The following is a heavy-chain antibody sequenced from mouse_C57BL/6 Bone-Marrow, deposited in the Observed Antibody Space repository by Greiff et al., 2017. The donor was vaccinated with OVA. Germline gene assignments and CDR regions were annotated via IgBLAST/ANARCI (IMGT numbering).Heavy chain of an antibody. CDR1: GFSLTSYG. Sequence: QVQLQQSGPGLVQPSQSLSITCTVSGFSLTSYGVHWVRQSPGQGLVWLGVIWRGGSTDFHAAFISRLSISKDHSKNQVFFKMKSQQADDTAIYYCAREGQLFYAMDYWGQGTSVTVYS. V-gene: IGHV2-2*01. CDR2: IWRGGST. CDR3: AREGQLFYAMDY. D-gene: IGHD4-1*02. J-gene: IGHJ4*01.